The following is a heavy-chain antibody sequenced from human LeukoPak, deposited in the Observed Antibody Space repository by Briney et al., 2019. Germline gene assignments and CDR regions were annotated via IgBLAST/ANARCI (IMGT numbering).Heavy chain of an antibody. J-gene: IGHJ6*03. D-gene: IGHD3-10*01. CDR2: IIPIFGTA. CDR3: ARHPPYSRSGIGAPHYYMDV. Sequence: GASVKVSCKASGGIFSSYAISWVRQAPGQGLEWMGGIIPIFGTANYAQKFQGRVTITTDESTSTAYMELSSLRSEDTAVYYCARHPPYSRSGIGAPHYYMDVWGKGTTVTVSS. CDR1: GGIFSSYA. V-gene: IGHV1-69*05.